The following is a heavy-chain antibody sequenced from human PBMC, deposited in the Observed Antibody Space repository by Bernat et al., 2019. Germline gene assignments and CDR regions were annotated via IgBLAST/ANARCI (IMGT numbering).Heavy chain of an antibody. CDR2: ISSSSSYI. V-gene: IGHV3-21*01. D-gene: IGHD3-22*01. J-gene: IGHJ3*02. CDR1: GFTFSSYS. CDR3: ARDLHGYYDSSGGDDFDI. Sequence: EVQLVESGGGLVKPGGSLRLSCAASGFTFSSYSMNWFRQAPGKGLEWFSSISSSSSYIYYTDSVKGRFNNSRDNAKNSMYLQMNRLRAEDTAVYYCARDLHGYYDSSGGDDFDIWGQGRMVTVSS.